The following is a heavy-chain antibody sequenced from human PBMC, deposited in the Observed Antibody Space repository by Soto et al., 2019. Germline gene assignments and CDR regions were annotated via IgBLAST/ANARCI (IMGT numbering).Heavy chain of an antibody. V-gene: IGHV3-49*03. J-gene: IGHJ6*03. CDR1: GFTFGDYA. CDR2: IRSKAYGGTT. Sequence: GGSLRLSCTASGFTFGDYAMSWFRQAPGKGLEWVGFIRSKAYGGTTEYAASVKGRFTISRDDSKSIAYLQMNSLKTEDTAVYYCTRDRAVTTYYYSYYMDGWGKGTTVTVSS. D-gene: IGHD4-17*01. CDR3: TRDRAVTTYYYSYYMDG.